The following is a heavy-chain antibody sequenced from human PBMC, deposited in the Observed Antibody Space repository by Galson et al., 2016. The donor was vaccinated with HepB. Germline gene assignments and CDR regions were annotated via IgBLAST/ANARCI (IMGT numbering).Heavy chain of an antibody. CDR1: GYTFTDNY. V-gene: IGHV1-2*02. CDR3: ARGGPIIVVPGPVNPPFWY. D-gene: IGHD3-10*01. J-gene: IGHJ4*02. CDR2: INPNSGGT. Sequence: SVKVSCKASGYTFTDNYMHWMRQAPGQGLEWMGWINPNSGGTSYAQKFQGRVTMTRDTSITTAYMELSSLKSDDTAVYYCARGGPIIVVPGPVNPPFWYWGQGTLVSVSS.